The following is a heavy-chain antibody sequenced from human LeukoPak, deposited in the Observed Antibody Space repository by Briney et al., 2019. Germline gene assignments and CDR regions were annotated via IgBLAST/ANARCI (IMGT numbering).Heavy chain of an antibody. CDR2: ISAYNGNT. V-gene: IGHV1-18*01. Sequence: ASVKVSCKASGYTFTSYGISWVRQTPGQGLEWMGWISAYNGNTNYAQKLQGRVTMTTDTSTSTAYMELRSLRSDDTAVYYCARDGYSSSWYPTYYYYYMDVWGKGTTVTVSS. CDR3: ARDGYSSSWYPTYYYYYMDV. CDR1: GYTFTSYG. D-gene: IGHD6-13*01. J-gene: IGHJ6*03.